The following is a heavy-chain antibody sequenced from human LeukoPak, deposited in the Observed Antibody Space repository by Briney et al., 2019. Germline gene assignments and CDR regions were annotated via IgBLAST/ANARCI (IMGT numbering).Heavy chain of an antibody. CDR2: IVVGSGNT. CDR1: GFTFTSSA. D-gene: IGHD3-22*01. CDR3: AAEYSYDSSGYYPMGASDI. Sequence: ASVKVSCKASGFTFTSSAMQWVRQARGQRLEWIGWIVVGSGNTKYAQKFQERVTITRDMSTSTAYMELSSLRSEDTAVYYCAAEYSYDSSGYYPMGASDIWGQGTMVTVSS. V-gene: IGHV1-58*02. J-gene: IGHJ3*02.